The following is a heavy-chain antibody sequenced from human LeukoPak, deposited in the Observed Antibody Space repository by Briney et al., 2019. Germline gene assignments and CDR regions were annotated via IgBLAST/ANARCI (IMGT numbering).Heavy chain of an antibody. CDR3: ARADKYYDSSGIDY. Sequence: SETLSLTCTVSGGSISSGGYYWSWIRQHPGKGLEWIGYIYYSGSTYYTPSLKSRVTISVDTSKNQFSLKLSSVTAADTAVYYCARADKYYDSSGIDYWGQGTLVTVSS. V-gene: IGHV4-31*03. CDR1: GGSISSGGYY. D-gene: IGHD3-22*01. CDR2: IYYSGST. J-gene: IGHJ4*02.